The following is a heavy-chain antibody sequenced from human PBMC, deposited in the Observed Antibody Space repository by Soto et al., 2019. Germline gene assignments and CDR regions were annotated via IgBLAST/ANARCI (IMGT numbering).Heavy chain of an antibody. V-gene: IGHV1-24*01. CDR2: FDPEDGET. CDR3: ATTSDYENRYYFDY. CDR1: GYTLTELS. D-gene: IGHD5-12*01. Sequence: ASVKVSCKVSGYTLTELSMHWVRQAPGKGLEWMGGFDPEDGETIYAQKFQGRVTMTEDTSTDTAYMELSSLRSEDTAVYYCATTSDYENRYYFDYWGQGTLVTVSS. J-gene: IGHJ4*02.